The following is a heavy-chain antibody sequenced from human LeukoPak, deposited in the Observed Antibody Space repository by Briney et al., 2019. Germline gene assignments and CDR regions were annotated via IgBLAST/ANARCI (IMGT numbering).Heavy chain of an antibody. CDR1: GGSISSYY. Sequence: PSETLSLTCTVSGGSISSYYWSWIRQPPGEGLGWIGSIHYSGSTTYNPSLKSRVTISVDTSKNQFSLKLSSVTAADTAVYYCARRLGGTSTGFDYWGQGTLVTVSS. J-gene: IGHJ4*02. V-gene: IGHV4-59*08. CDR3: ARRLGGTSTGFDY. D-gene: IGHD2-2*01. CDR2: IHYSGST.